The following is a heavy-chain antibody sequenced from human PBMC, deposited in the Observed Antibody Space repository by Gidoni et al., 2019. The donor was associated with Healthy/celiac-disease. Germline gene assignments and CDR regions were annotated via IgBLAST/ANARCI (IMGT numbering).Heavy chain of an antibody. CDR1: GGTFSSYT. CDR3: ARGRYCSSTSCYGNYYYYGMDV. Sequence: VQLVQSGAEVKKPGSSVTVSCKASGGTFSSYTISWVRQAPGQGLEWMGRIIPILGIANYAHKFQGRVTITADKSTSTAYMELSSLRSEDTAVYYCARGRYCSSTSCYGNYYYYGMDVWGQGTTVTVSS. J-gene: IGHJ6*02. CDR2: IIPILGIA. D-gene: IGHD2-2*01. V-gene: IGHV1-69*02.